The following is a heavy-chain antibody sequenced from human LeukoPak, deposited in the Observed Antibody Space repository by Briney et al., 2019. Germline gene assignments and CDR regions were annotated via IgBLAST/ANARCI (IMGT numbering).Heavy chain of an antibody. CDR3: VKSGQHLAFDF. J-gene: IGHJ4*02. D-gene: IGHD6-13*01. CDR1: GFTFSSYA. CDR2: ISYDGSNK. V-gene: IGHV3-30*01. Sequence: GGSLRLSCAASGFTFSSYAMHWVRQAPGKGLEWVAVISYDGSNKYYADSVKGRFTISRDNSKNTLYLQMNSLRAEDTAVYFCVKSGQHLAFDFWGQGTLVTVSS.